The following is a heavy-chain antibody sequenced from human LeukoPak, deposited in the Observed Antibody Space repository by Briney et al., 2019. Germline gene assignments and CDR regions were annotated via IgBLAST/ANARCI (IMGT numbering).Heavy chain of an antibody. J-gene: IGHJ6*02. D-gene: IGHD3-3*01. Sequence: ASVKVSCKASGYTFTGYYMHWVRQAPGQGLEWMGWINPNSGGTNYAQKFQGRVTMTTDTSTSTAYMELRSLRSDDTAVYYCARGGLDYDFWSGYYLYYYYGMDVWGQGTTVTVSS. CDR1: GYTFTGYY. CDR3: ARGGLDYDFWSGYYLYYYYGMDV. CDR2: INPNSGGT. V-gene: IGHV1-2*02.